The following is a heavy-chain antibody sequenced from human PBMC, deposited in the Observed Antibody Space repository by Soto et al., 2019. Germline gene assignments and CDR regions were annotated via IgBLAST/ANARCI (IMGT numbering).Heavy chain of an antibody. CDR3: AKDQAQLPYYYYGMDV. CDR2: ISGSGGST. CDR1: GFTFSSYW. Sequence: PGGSLRLSCAASGFTFSSYWMSWVRQAPGKGLEWVSAISGSGGSTYYADSVKGRFTISRDNSKNTLYLQMNSLRAEDTAVYYCAKDQAQLPYYYYGMDVWGQGTTVTVSS. J-gene: IGHJ6*02. D-gene: IGHD2-2*01. V-gene: IGHV3-23*01.